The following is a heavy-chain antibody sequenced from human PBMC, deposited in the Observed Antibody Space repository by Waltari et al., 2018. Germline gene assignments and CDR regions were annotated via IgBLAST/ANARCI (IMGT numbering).Heavy chain of an antibody. CDR3: AKIPERWLQSRGFDY. V-gene: IGHV3-23*03. CDR2: IYRGGSM. D-gene: IGHD5-12*01. J-gene: IGHJ4*02. CDR1: GFTFSNYD. Sequence: EVQLLESGGGSVQPGGSLRLSCAASGFTFSNYDMTWVRQAPGKGLEWVSIIYRGGSMNYADSVRGRFTISRDNSKNTLYLQMHSLRAEDTAVYFCAKIPERWLQSRGFDYWGQGTLVTVSS.